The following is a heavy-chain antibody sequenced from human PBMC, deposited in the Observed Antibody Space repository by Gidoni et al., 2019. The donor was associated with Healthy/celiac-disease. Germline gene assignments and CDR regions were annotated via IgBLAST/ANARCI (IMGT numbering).Heavy chain of an antibody. CDR1: GYSVTSYW. V-gene: IGHV5-10-1*03. CDR3: ASEKGYDSTRPLDY. J-gene: IGHJ4*02. Sequence: EVQLVQSGAEVKKPGESLRISCKGSGYSVTSYWISWVRQMPGKGLECMGRIDPSDSYTTYSPSFQGHVTISAYKSISTAYLQWSSLKASDTAMYYCASEKGYDSTRPLDYWGQGTLVTVSS. D-gene: IGHD3-22*01. CDR2: IDPSDSYT.